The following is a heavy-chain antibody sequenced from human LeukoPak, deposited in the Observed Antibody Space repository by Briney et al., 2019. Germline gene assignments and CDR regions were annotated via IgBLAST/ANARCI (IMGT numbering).Heavy chain of an antibody. J-gene: IGHJ5*02. V-gene: IGHV3-74*01. CDR1: GFTFSSYW. CDR2: INTDGSST. CDR3: ARDRRHGYSGYGYGDYGENWFDP. D-gene: IGHD5-12*01. Sequence: QTGGSLRLSCAASGFTFSSYWMHWVRQAPGKGLVWVSRINTDGSSTSYADSVKGRFTISRDNAKNTLYLQMNSLRAEDTAVYYCARDRRHGYSGYGYGDYGENWFDPWGQGTLVTVSS.